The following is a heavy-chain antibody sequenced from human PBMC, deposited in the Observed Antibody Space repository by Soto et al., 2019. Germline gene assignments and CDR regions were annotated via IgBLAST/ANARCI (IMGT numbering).Heavy chain of an antibody. D-gene: IGHD2-2*02. CDR2: ISAYNGNT. J-gene: IGHJ4*02. CDR3: ARDRGLRSPAAIGVVGY. V-gene: IGHV1-18*01. Sequence: GASVKVSCKASGYTFTSYGISWVRQAPGQGLEWMGWISAYNGNTNYAQKLQGRVTMTTDTSTSTAYMELRSLRSDDTAVYYCARDRGLRSPAAIGVVGYWGQGTLVTVSS. CDR1: GYTFTSYG.